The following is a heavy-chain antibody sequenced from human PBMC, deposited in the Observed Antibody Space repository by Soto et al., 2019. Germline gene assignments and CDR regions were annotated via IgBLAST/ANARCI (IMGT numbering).Heavy chain of an antibody. CDR2: INPSGVS. CDR1: GGSSSGYY. D-gene: IGHD3-10*01. J-gene: IGHJ4*02. CDR3: ARGCQYFGSPYWGY. V-gene: IGHV4-34*02. Sequence: QVQLQQWGAGLLKPSETLSLTCAVYGGSSSGYYWSWIRQHPGKGLEWIGEINPSGVSNFNPSLKSRVTVSVDTSKNQLSLRLSSVTAADTAVYYCARGCQYFGSPYWGYWGQGTLVTVSS.